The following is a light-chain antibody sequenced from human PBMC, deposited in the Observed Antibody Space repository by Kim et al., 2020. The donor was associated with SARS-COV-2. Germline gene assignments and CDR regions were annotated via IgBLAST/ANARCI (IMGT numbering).Light chain of an antibody. CDR2: DVS. V-gene: IGLV2-14*03. J-gene: IGLJ1*01. Sequence: GQSITISCTGTSSDVGAYNFVSWYQQYPGEAPKLILYDVSKRPSGVPNRFSGSKSDNTASLTISGLQAEDESDYFCSSKTTSSTFVFGPGTKVTVL. CDR1: SSDVGAYNF. CDR3: SSKTTSSTFV.